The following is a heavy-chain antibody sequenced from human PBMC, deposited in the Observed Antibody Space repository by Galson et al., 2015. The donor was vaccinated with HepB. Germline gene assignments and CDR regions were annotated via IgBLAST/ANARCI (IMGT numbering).Heavy chain of an antibody. J-gene: IGHJ3*02. CDR1: GFPYSTSN. CDR2: IHRTSCAI. V-gene: IGHV3-48*01. CDR3: ARDVPILGGAFDI. Sequence: SLRLYCAASGFPYSTSNMVWFRQAPGKGLEWLSYIHRTSCAIYYADSVKGRFTGSRDNGQNSLSLQMNSLRVGDTAVYYCARDVPILGGAFDIWGQGTIVSVSA. D-gene: IGHD2-21*01.